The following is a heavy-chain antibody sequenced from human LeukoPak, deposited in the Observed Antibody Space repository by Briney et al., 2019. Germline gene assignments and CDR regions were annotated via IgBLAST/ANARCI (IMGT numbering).Heavy chain of an antibody. D-gene: IGHD3-10*01. J-gene: IGHJ4*02. CDR1: GYSFTSYW. CDR3: ARGYYGSGSYCSPFDF. CDR2: IYPGDSDT. V-gene: IGHV5-51*01. Sequence: HGESLKISCKGSGYSFTSYWIGWVRQMPGKGLEWMGIIYPGDSDTRYSPSFQGQVTISADKSISTAYLQWSSLKASDTAMYYCARGYYGSGSYCSPFDFWGQGTLVTVSS.